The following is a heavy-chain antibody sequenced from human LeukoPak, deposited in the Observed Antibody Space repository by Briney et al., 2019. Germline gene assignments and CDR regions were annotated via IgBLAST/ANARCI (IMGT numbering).Heavy chain of an antibody. J-gene: IGHJ4*02. V-gene: IGHV3-30*18. D-gene: IGHD5-18*01. CDR3: AKDAVGHRIQPTFDY. Sequence: GRSLRLACAASGFTFSGYGMHWVRQAPGKGLEWVAVISYDGSNKYYADSVKGRFTISRDNSKNTLYLQMNSLRAEDTAVYYCAKDAVGHRIQPTFDYWGQGTLVSVSS. CDR2: ISYDGSNK. CDR1: GFTFSGYG.